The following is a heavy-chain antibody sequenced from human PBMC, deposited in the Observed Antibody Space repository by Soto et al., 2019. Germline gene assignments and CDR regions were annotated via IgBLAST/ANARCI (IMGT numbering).Heavy chain of an antibody. J-gene: IGHJ4*02. D-gene: IGHD5-18*01. Sequence: TKTLSLTCTVSDDSISSYYWSWIRQPPGKGLEWIGYIYYSGSTNYNPSLKSRVTISVDTSKNQFSLKLSSVTAADTAVYYCARQFRGYSYGYFDYWGQGTLVTVS. CDR1: DDSISSYY. CDR2: IYYSGST. V-gene: IGHV4-59*01. CDR3: ARQFRGYSYGYFDY.